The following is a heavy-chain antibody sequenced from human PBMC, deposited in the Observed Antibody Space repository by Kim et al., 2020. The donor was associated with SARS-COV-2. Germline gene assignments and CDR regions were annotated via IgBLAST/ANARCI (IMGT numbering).Heavy chain of an antibody. V-gene: IGHV3-53*01. CDR1: GFTVSSNY. J-gene: IGHJ1*01. CDR3: ARVYGDYATEYFQH. D-gene: IGHD4-17*01. CDR2: IYSGGST. Sequence: GGSLRLSCAASGFTVSSNYMSWVRQAPGKGLEWVSVIYSGGSTYYADSVKGRFTISRDNSKNTLYLQMNSLRAADTAVYYCARVYGDYATEYFQHWGQGTLVTVSS.